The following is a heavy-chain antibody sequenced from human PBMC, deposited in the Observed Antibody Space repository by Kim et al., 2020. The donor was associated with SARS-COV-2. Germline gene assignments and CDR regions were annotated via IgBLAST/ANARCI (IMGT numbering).Heavy chain of an antibody. CDR2: IKQDGSDK. CDR3: ARDIRYKSYDFWRGRDAFDL. CDR1: GFTFSIYW. V-gene: IGHV3-7*01. D-gene: IGHD3-3*01. Sequence: GGSLRLSCAASGFTFSIYWMTWVRQAPGKGLEWVANIKQDGSDKYYVDSVKGRFTIFRDNTKKSVDLQMNSLRAEDTAVYFCARDIRYKSYDFWRGRDAFDLWGKGTMVTVSS. J-gene: IGHJ3*01.